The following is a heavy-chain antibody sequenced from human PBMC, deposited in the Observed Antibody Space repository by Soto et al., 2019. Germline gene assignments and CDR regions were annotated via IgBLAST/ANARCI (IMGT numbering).Heavy chain of an antibody. V-gene: IGHV1-18*01. J-gene: IGHJ5*02. CDR2: SSAYNGNT. CDR3: ARDLHGDPYH. Sequence: QVQLVQSGAEVKKPGASVKVSCKASGYTFTSYGIIWVRQAPGQGLEWMGLSSAYNGNTNYAQKLQGRVTMTTDTSTSTVYMKLRGLRSDDTAVYYCARDLHGDPYHWGQGTLVTVSS. CDR1: GYTFTSYG.